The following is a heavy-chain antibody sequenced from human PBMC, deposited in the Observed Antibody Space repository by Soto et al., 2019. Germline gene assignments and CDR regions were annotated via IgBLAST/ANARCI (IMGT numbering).Heavy chain of an antibody. CDR1: GFTFISYA. D-gene: IGHD5-18*01. V-gene: IGHV3-23*01. J-gene: IGHJ6*02. CDR3: AKSGDTAMVHDYYYYYGMDV. Sequence: PGGSLRLSCAASGFTFISYAMSWVRQAPGKGLEWVSAISGSGGSTYYADSVKGRFTISRDNSKNTLYLQMNSLRAEDTAVYYCAKSGDTAMVHDYYYYYGMDVWGQGTTVTVSS. CDR2: ISGSGGST.